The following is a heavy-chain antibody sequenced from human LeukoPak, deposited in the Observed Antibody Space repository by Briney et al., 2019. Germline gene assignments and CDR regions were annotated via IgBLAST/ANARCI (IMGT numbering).Heavy chain of an antibody. CDR1: GGSISSYY. J-gene: IGHJ3*02. V-gene: IGHV4-59*01. CDR2: IYYSGST. Sequence: SETLSLTCTVSGGSISSYYWSWIRQPPGKGLEWIGYIYYSGSTNYNPSLKSRVTISVDTSKNQFSLKLSSVTAADTAVYYCARVGAAAGRRRAFDIWGQGTMVTVSS. D-gene: IGHD6-13*01. CDR3: ARVGAAAGRRRAFDI.